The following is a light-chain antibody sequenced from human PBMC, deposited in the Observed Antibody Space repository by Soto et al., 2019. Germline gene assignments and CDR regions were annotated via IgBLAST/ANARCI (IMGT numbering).Light chain of an antibody. CDR3: TSFTTISTWV. J-gene: IGLJ3*02. Sequence: QSVLTQPASVSGSPGQSITISCTGTSIDVGGYNYVSWFQQHPGKSPKLKIYEVSNRPSGVSNRFSGSKSGNTASLTISELQAEDEADYYCTSFTTISTWVFGGGTKLTVL. CDR1: SIDVGGYNY. CDR2: EVS. V-gene: IGLV2-14*01.